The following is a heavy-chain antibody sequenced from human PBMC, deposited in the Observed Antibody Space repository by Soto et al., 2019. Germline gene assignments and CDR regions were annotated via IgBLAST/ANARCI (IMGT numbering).Heavy chain of an antibody. J-gene: IGHJ4*02. CDR1: GGSISSSGYY. V-gene: IGHV4-39*01. CDR3: AGLPHYGDPTAAF. CDR2: IHYGGST. D-gene: IGHD4-17*01. Sequence: QLQLQESGPGLVKPSETLSLTCTVSGGSISSSGYYWGWIRQPPGKGLEWIGRIHYGGSTYYNPSFRVRVTIPLDAPRNQFSLRVTSVPAGATAGYYWAGLPHYGDPTAAFWAQGPLVTFSS.